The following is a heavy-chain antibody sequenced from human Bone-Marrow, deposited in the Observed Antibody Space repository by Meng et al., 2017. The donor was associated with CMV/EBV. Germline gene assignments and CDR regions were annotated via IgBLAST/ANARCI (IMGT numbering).Heavy chain of an antibody. CDR2: IIPIFGTR. CDR3: ARGWGGDQEAIDY. CDR1: GGTFRSYA. Sequence: KASGGTFRSYAISWVRQAPGQGLGWMGVIIPIFGTRTYAQKFQGRVTITADESTTTAYMDLSSLRSEDTAVYYCARGWGGDQEAIDYWGQGTLVTVSS. V-gene: IGHV1-69*01. D-gene: IGHD4-17*01. J-gene: IGHJ4*02.